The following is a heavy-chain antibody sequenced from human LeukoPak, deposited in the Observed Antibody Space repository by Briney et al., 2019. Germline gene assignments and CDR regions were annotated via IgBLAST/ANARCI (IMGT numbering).Heavy chain of an antibody. CDR1: GGSISSSSYY. D-gene: IGHD2-15*01. J-gene: IGHJ4*02. Sequence: SETLSLTCTVSGGSISSSSYYWGWIRQPPGKGLEWIGSIYYSGSIYYNPSLRSRVTISVDTSKNQFSLNLSSVTAADTAVYYCAGRYCSGGSCSGAPGYFDYWGQGTLVTVSS. CDR3: AGRYCSGGSCSGAPGYFDY. V-gene: IGHV4-39*01. CDR2: IYYSGSI.